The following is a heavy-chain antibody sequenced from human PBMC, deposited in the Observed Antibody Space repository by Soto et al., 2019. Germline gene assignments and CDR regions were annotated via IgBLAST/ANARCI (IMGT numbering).Heavy chain of an antibody. D-gene: IGHD6-13*01. CDR2: ISYDGSNK. J-gene: IGHJ6*02. Sequence: PGGSLRLSCAASGFTFSSYAMHWVRQAPGKGLEWVAVISYDGSNKYYADSVEGRFTISRDNSKNTLYLQMNSLRAEDTAVYYCARGGSILSSSWYRDYYYGMDVWGQGTTVTVSS. CDR3: ARGGSILSSSWYRDYYYGMDV. CDR1: GFTFSSYA. V-gene: IGHV3-30-3*01.